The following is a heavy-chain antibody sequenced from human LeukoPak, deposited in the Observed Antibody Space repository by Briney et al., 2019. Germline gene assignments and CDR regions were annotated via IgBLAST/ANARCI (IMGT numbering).Heavy chain of an antibody. V-gene: IGHV4-39*01. J-gene: IGHJ4*02. D-gene: IGHD3-22*01. CDR3: ARHGDYDSSGYLFDY. CDR2: IYYSGST. Sequence: TSETLSLTCTVSGGSISSSSYYWGWIRQPPGKGLEWIGSIYYSGSTYYNPSLKSRVTISVDTSKNQFSLKLSSVTAADTAVYYCARHGDYDSSGYLFDYWGQGTLVTVSS. CDR1: GGSISSSSYY.